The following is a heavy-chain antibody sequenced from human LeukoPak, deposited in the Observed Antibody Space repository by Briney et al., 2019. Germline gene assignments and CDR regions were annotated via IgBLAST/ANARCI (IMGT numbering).Heavy chain of an antibody. CDR1: GFSFSTLW. CDR3: ARGITGTNDY. D-gene: IGHD1/OR15-1a*01. J-gene: IGHJ4*02. V-gene: IGHV3-30*01. Sequence: GGSLRLSCAASGFSFSTLWMSWVRQAPGKGLEWVAVISYDGSNKYYADSVKGRFTISRDNSKNTLYLQMNSLRAEDTAVYYCARGITGTNDYWGQGTLVTVSS. CDR2: ISYDGSNK.